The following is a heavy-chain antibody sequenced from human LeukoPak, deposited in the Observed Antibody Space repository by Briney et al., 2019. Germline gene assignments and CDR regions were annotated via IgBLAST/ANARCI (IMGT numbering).Heavy chain of an antibody. CDR3: ARSRSVYDILTGAKIPNYYYGMDV. CDR2: INPNSGGT. Sequence: GASVKVSCKASGYTFTGYYMHWVRQAPGQGLEWMGWINPNSGGTNYPQKFQGRVTMTRDTSISTAYMELSRLRSDDTAVYYCARSRSVYDILTGAKIPNYYYGMDVWGQGTTVTVSS. J-gene: IGHJ6*02. D-gene: IGHD3-9*01. CDR1: GYTFTGYY. V-gene: IGHV1-2*02.